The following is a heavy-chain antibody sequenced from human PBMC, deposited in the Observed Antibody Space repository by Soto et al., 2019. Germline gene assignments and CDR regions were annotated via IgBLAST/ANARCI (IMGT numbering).Heavy chain of an antibody. Sequence: GSLRLSCAASGFTFSSYEMNWVRQAPGKGLEWVSYISSSGSTIYYADSVKGRFTISRDNAKNSLYLQMNSLRAEDTAVYYCAYPRGYGVFDAYDIWSQGAMVTGSS. CDR3: AYPRGYGVFDAYDI. CDR1: GFTFSSYE. J-gene: IGHJ3*02. V-gene: IGHV3-48*03. CDR2: ISSSGSTI. D-gene: IGHD4-17*01.